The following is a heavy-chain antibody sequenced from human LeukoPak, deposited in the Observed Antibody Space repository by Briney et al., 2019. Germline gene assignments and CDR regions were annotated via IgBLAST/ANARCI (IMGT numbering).Heavy chain of an antibody. D-gene: IGHD3-22*01. V-gene: IGHV1-46*01. CDR1: GYTFTSYY. CDR3: ARDGPPPYDSSVQYYFDY. J-gene: IGHJ4*02. CDR2: INPSGGST. Sequence: ASVKVSCKASGYTFTSYYMHWVRQAPGQGLEWMGIINPSGGSTSYAQKFQGRVTMTRDTSTSTVYMELSGLRSEDTAVYYCARDGPPPYDSSVQYYFDYWGQGTLVTVSS.